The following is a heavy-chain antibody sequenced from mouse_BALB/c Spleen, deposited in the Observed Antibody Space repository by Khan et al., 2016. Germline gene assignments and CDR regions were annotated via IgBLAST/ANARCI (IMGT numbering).Heavy chain of an antibody. J-gene: IGHJ4*01. CDR1: GYAFSSYW. V-gene: IGHV1-80*01. CDR3: GSHGSSYDYYAMDY. D-gene: IGHD1-1*01. Sequence: QVQLQQSGAELVRPGSSVKISCKASGYAFSSYWMNWVKQRPGQGLEWIGQIYPGDGDTNYNGKFKGKATLTADKSSSTAYMQLSSLTSEDSAVYFCGSHGSSYDYYAMDYWGQGTSVTVSS. CDR2: IYPGDGDT.